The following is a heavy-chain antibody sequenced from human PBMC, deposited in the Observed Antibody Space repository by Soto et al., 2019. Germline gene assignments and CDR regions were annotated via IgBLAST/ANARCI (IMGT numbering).Heavy chain of an antibody. Sequence: EVQLLESGGGLVQPGGSLRLSCAASGFTFSSYPFSWVRQAPGKGLEWVSAISGGSDTYYADSVKGRFTISRDNSKNTLYLQMKSLRVEDTAVYYCAKESPFSNGFVFNTDWGQGTLVTVSS. CDR1: GFTFSSYP. CDR2: ISGGSDT. D-gene: IGHD3-22*01. J-gene: IGHJ4*02. V-gene: IGHV3-23*01. CDR3: AKESPFSNGFVFNTD.